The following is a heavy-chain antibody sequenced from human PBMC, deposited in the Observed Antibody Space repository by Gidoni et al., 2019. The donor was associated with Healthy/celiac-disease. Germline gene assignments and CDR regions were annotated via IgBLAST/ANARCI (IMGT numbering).Heavy chain of an antibody. Sequence: QVQLQESGPGLVKPSQTLSLTCTVSGCSISSGGYYWSWIRQHPGKGLEWIGYIYYSGSTYYNPSLKSRVTISVDTSKNQFSLKLSSVTAADTAVYYCARLEPIVVVPAAIGWFDPWGQGTLVTVSS. J-gene: IGHJ5*02. CDR2: IYYSGST. CDR1: GCSISSGGYY. CDR3: ARLEPIVVVPAAIGWFDP. D-gene: IGHD2-2*01. V-gene: IGHV4-31*03.